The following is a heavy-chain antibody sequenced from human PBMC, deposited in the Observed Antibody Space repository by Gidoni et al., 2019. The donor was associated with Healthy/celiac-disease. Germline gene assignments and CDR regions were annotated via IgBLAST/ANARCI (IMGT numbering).Heavy chain of an antibody. CDR1: GGSFSGYY. J-gene: IGHJ6*03. CDR3: ARGRGYCSGGSCSRRRYMDV. Sequence: QVQLQQWGAGLLKPSETLSLTCAVYGGSFSGYYWSWIRQPPGKGLEWLGEINHSGSTNYNPSLKSRVTISVDTSKNQFSLKLSSVTAADTAVYYCARGRGYCSGGSCSRRRYMDVWGKGTTVTVSS. D-gene: IGHD2-15*01. V-gene: IGHV4-34*01. CDR2: INHSGST.